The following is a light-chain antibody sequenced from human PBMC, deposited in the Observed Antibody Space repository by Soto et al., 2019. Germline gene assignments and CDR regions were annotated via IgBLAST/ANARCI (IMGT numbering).Light chain of an antibody. V-gene: IGKV1-5*01. J-gene: IGKJ2*01. CDR3: QEYKSAT. CDR1: QRISDW. Sequence: DIQMTQSPSTLSASVGDRVTITCRASQRISDWLAWYQQIPGRAPKLLIYDASTLQSGVPSRFSGSGSGTEFILTISSLQHDDSATYYCQEYKSATFGQGTKLQIK. CDR2: DAS.